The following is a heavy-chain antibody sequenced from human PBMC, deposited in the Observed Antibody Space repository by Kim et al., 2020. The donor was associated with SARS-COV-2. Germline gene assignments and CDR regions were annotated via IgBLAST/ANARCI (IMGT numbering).Heavy chain of an antibody. CDR1: GFILSSYS. J-gene: IGHJ4*02. D-gene: IGHD6-6*01. V-gene: IGHV3-48*02. CDR3: ATEGSSSFHFDH. Sequence: GGSLRLSCAGSGFILSSYSLSWVRRAPGRGLEWISYISSSSSSTISYADSVKGRFTISRDTDKNSVILQMNSLRDEDTAMYYCATEGSSSFHFDHWGQGTPVTVSS. CDR2: ISSSSSSTI.